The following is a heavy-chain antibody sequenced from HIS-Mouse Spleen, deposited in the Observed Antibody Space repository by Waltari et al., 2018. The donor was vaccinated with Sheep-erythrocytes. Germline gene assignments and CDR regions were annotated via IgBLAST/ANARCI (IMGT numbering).Heavy chain of an antibody. CDR3: AKGGFGGNSNDAFDI. J-gene: IGHJ3*02. Sequence: GFTFSSYGMHWVRQAPGKGLEWVAVISYDGSNKYYADSVKGRFTISRDNSKNTLYLQMNSLGAEDTAVYYCAKGGFGGNSNDAFDIWGQGTMVTVSS. D-gene: IGHD3-16*01. CDR1: GFTFSSYG. CDR2: ISYDGSNK. V-gene: IGHV3-30*18.